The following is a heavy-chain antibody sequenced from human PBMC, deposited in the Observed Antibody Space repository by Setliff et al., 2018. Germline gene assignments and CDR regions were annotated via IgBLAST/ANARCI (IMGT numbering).Heavy chain of an antibody. J-gene: IGHJ6*03. CDR1: GGTFSSNG. CDR3: ASRTHPHVITGITQGGGWWYYYYMDV. V-gene: IGHV1-69*05. Sequence: GASVKVSCKTSGGTFSSNGFSWVRQAPGQGLEWMGGIIPTLLGPANYAQRFQGRVTITTDESTSTVFMELSSLRSEDTAVYYCASRTHPHVITGITQGGGWWYYYYMDVWGKGTTVTVSS. CDR2: IIPTLLGPA. D-gene: IGHD1-7*01.